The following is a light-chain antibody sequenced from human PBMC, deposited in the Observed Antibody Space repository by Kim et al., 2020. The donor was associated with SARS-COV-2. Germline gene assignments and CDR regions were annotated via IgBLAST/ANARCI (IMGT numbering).Light chain of an antibody. J-gene: IGLJ2*01. CDR2: EVS. Sequence: VSGSPGQSITISCTGTSNDVGSYNLVSWDQQHPGKAPKLMIYEVSKRPSGVSNRFSGSKSGNTASLTISGLQAEDEADYYCCSLGLFGGGTQLTVL. V-gene: IGLV2-23*02. CDR1: SNDVGSYNL. CDR3: CSLGL.